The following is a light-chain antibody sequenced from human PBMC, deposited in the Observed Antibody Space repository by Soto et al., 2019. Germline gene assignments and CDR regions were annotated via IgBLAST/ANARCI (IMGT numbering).Light chain of an antibody. V-gene: IGLV2-14*01. CDR1: SSDVGGFNY. Sequence: ALTQPASVSGSLGQSITISRTGSSSDVGGFNYVSWYQHHSGQAPKLIIYEVSNRPSGVSIRFSGSKSGSTASLIISGLQAGDEADYYCSSYATSPNALFVFGAGTKVTVL. CDR2: EVS. CDR3: SSYATSPNALFV. J-gene: IGLJ1*01.